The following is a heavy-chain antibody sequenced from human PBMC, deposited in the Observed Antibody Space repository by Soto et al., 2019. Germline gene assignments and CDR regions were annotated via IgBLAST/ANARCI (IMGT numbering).Heavy chain of an antibody. J-gene: IGHJ6*02. D-gene: IGHD2-2*01. V-gene: IGHV4-4*02. Sequence: PSETLSLTCAVSGGSISSSNWWSWVRQPPGKGLEWIGEIYHSGSTNYNPSLKSRVTISVDKSKNQFSLKLSSVTAADTAVYYCERVSCSSTSCYRYYYYGMDVWGQGTTVTVSS. CDR1: GGSISSSNW. CDR2: IYHSGST. CDR3: ERVSCSSTSCYRYYYYGMDV.